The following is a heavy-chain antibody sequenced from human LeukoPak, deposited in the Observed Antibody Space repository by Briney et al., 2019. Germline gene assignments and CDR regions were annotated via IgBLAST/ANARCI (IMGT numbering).Heavy chain of an antibody. D-gene: IGHD2-8*01. Sequence: PSETLSLTCAVYGGSFSGYYWSWIRQPPGKGLEWIGEINHSGSTNYNPSLKSRVTISVDTSKNQFSLKLSSVTAADTALYFCARGILVKVYAAFDHWGQGTLVTVSS. CDR3: ARGILVKVYAAFDH. CDR2: INHSGST. J-gene: IGHJ4*02. CDR1: GGSFSGYY. V-gene: IGHV4-34*01.